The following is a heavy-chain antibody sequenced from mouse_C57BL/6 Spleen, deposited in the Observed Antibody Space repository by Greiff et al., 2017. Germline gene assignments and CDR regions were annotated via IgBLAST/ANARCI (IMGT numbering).Heavy chain of an antibody. Sequence: QVQLQQSGAELVMPGASVKLSCKASGYTFTSYWMHWVKQRPGQGLEWIGEIDPSDSYTNYNQKFKGKSTLTVDKSSSTAYMQLSSLTSEDSAVYYCAGSSSNWAWFAYWGQGTLVTVSA. V-gene: IGHV1-69*01. CDR2: IDPSDSYT. D-gene: IGHD4-1*01. J-gene: IGHJ3*01. CDR3: AGSSSNWAWFAY. CDR1: GYTFTSYW.